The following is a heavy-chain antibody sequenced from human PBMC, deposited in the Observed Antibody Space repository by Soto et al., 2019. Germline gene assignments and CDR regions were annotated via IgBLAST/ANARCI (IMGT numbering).Heavy chain of an antibody. Sequence: QVQLQESGPGLVKPSGTLSLTCAVSGGSISSSNWWSWVRQAPGKGLEWIGEIYHSGSTNYNPSLKSRVTISVDKSKNQSSLKLGSVTAADTAVYYCARVSGSYYYGMDVWGQGTTVTVSS. D-gene: IGHD1-26*01. CDR3: ARVSGSYYYGMDV. CDR1: GGSISSSNW. V-gene: IGHV4-4*02. J-gene: IGHJ6*02. CDR2: IYHSGST.